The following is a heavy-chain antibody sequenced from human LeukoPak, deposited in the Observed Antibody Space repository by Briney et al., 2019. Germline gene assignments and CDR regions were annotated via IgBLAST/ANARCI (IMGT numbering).Heavy chain of an antibody. CDR2: ISGSGGST. V-gene: IGHV3-23*01. Sequence: GGSLRLSCAASGFTVSSNYMSWVRQAPGKGLEWVSAISGSGGSTCYADSVKGRFTISRDNSKNTLYLQMNSLRAEDTAVYYCAKDWEDIVVVPAAIAPDYWGQGTLVTVSS. J-gene: IGHJ4*02. CDR1: GFTVSSNY. D-gene: IGHD2-2*01. CDR3: AKDWEDIVVVPAAIAPDY.